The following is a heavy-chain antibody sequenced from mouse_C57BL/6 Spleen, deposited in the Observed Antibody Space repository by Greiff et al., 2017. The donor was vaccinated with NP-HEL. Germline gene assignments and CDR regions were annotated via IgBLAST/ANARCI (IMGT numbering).Heavy chain of an antibody. Sequence: VQLQESGPGLVQPSQSLSITCTVSGFSLTSYGVHWVRQSPGKGLEWLGVIWSGGSTDSNAAFISRLSISKDKSKSQVFFKMNSLQADDTAIYYCARNWDYNFDYWGQGTTLTVSS. D-gene: IGHD2-4*01. CDR1: GFSLTSYG. CDR3: ARNWDYNFDY. CDR2: IWSGGST. V-gene: IGHV2-2*01. J-gene: IGHJ2*01.